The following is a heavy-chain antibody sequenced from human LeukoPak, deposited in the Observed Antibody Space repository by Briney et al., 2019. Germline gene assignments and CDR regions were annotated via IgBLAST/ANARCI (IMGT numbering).Heavy chain of an antibody. V-gene: IGHV4-30-4*08. Sequence: PSETLSLTCTVSGGSISSGDYYWSWIRQPPGKGLEWIGYIYHSGSTYYNPSLKSRVTISVDTSKNQFSLKLSSVTAADTAVYYCARVDIVVVPAAIMGYYYYMDVWGKGTTVTVSS. CDR3: ARVDIVVVPAAIMGYYYYMDV. D-gene: IGHD2-2*01. J-gene: IGHJ6*03. CDR1: GGSISSGDYY. CDR2: IYHSGST.